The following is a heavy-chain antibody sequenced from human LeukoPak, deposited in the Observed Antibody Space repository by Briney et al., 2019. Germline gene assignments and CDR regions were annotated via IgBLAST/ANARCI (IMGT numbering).Heavy chain of an antibody. Sequence: HTGGSPRLSCAASGFTFSSYAMSWVRQAPGKGLEWVSAISGSGGSTYYADSVKGRFTISRDNSKNTLYLQMNSLRAEDTAVYYCAKDGGYYDSSGYLYWYFDLWGRGTLVTVSS. CDR3: AKDGGYYDSSGYLYWYFDL. D-gene: IGHD3-22*01. J-gene: IGHJ2*01. CDR2: ISGSGGST. V-gene: IGHV3-23*01. CDR1: GFTFSSYA.